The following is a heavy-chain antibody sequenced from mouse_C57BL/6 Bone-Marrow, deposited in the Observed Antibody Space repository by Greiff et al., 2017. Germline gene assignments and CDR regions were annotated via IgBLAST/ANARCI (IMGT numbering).Heavy chain of an antibody. Sequence: QVQLQQSGPELVKPGASVKISCKASGYAFSSSWMNWVKQRPGKGLEWIGRIYPGDGDTNYNGKFKGKATLTADKSSSTAYMQLSSLTSEDSAVYFCAREEVYYGSSYDRYFDVWGTGTTVTVSS. V-gene: IGHV1-82*01. D-gene: IGHD1-1*01. CDR1: GYAFSSSW. CDR2: IYPGDGDT. CDR3: AREEVYYGSSYDRYFDV. J-gene: IGHJ1*03.